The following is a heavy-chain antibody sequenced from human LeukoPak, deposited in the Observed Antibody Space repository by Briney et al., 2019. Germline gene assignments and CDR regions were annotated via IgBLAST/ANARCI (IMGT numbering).Heavy chain of an antibody. CDR2: INPNSGGT. J-gene: IGHJ3*02. CDR1: GYTFTGYY. CDR3: ARAAPGSHAFDI. V-gene: IGHV1-2*02. D-gene: IGHD6-6*01. Sequence: ASVKVSCKASGYTFTGYYMHWVRQAPGQGLEWMGGINPNSGGTNYAQKFQGRVTMTRDTSISTAYMELSRLRSDDTAVYYCARAAPGSHAFDIWGQGTMVTVSS.